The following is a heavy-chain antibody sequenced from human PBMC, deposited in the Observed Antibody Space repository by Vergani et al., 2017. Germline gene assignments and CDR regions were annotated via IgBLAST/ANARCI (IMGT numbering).Heavy chain of an antibody. D-gene: IGHD3-10*01. CDR2: IYYSGST. Sequence: QLQLQESGPGLVKPSATLSLTCSVSGASIRSSNYYWGWIRQPPGKGLEWIASIYYSGSTYYNPSLKSRVTISVDTSKNQFSLKLSFVTAADTAVYYCARGFTVRGVIDYWGQGTLVTVSS. J-gene: IGHJ4*02. CDR3: ARGFTVRGVIDY. V-gene: IGHV4-39*01. CDR1: GASIRSSNYY.